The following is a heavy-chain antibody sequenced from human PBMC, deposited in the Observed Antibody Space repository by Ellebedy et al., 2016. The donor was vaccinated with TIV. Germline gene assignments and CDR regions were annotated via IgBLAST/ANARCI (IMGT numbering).Heavy chain of an antibody. V-gene: IGHV3-48*01. CDR1: GFTFSSYT. CDR3: ARDGWLTRPFYYFDY. CDR2: ISSSSTI. J-gene: IGHJ4*02. D-gene: IGHD6-19*01. Sequence: GESLKISCAASGFTFSSYTMNWVRQAPGKGLEWVSYISSSSTIYYADSVKGRFTISRDNAKNSLYLQMNSLRAEDTAVYYCARDGWLTRPFYYFDYWGQGTLVTVSS.